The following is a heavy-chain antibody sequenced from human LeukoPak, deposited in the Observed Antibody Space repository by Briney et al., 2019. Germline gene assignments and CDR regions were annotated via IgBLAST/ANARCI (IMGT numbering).Heavy chain of an antibody. J-gene: IGHJ4*02. Sequence: GGSLRPSCAASGFTFSSYWMSWVRQAPGQGLEWVANIKQDGSEKYYVDSVKGRFTISRDNAKNSLYLQMNSLRAEDTAVYYCARGFVVVTAIPYYWGQGTLVTVSS. CDR2: IKQDGSEK. CDR1: GFTFSSYW. D-gene: IGHD2-21*02. CDR3: ARGFVVVTAIPYY. V-gene: IGHV3-7*04.